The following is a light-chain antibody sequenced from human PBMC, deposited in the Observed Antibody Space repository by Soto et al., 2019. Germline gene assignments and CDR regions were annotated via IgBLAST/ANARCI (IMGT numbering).Light chain of an antibody. J-gene: IGLJ7*01. CDR1: RSNIGSSN. Sequence: QSVLTQPPSASGTPGQRVTISCSGSRSNIGSSNVYWYQQLPGTAPKLLIYKNTQRPSWVPDRFSGSKSGTSASLAISGLRSDDEADYYCAAWDDRLSGAVFGGGTQLTVL. CDR2: KNT. CDR3: AAWDDRLSGAV. V-gene: IGLV1-47*01.